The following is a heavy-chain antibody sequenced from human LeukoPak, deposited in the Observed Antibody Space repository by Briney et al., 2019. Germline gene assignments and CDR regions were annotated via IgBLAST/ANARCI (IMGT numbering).Heavy chain of an antibody. V-gene: IGHV3-49*04. CDR3: TRAVALYDSSGYYLWSTLYFDY. CDR1: GFPFAEYA. J-gene: IGHJ4*02. CDR2: IRTKAYGAST. D-gene: IGHD3-22*01. Sequence: GGSLRLSCTASGFPFAEYAVSWVSQAPGKGLEWVGFIRTKAYGASTAYAASVKDRFTISRDDSKSIAYLQMNSLKTEDTAVYYCTRAVALYDSSGYYLWSTLYFDYWGQGTLVTVSS.